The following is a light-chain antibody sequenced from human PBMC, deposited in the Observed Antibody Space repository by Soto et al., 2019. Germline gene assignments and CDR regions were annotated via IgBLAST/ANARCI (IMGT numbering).Light chain of an antibody. CDR1: QDISKH. Sequence: DIQMTQSPSSLSAFIGDRVSITCQASQDISKHFNWYQQKPGKAPKLLIYDASNLEAGVPSRFSGSVSGTDFTFTISSLQPEDIATYYCQQYHNLPVTFGQGTKLEIK. J-gene: IGKJ2*01. CDR3: QQYHNLPVT. CDR2: DAS. V-gene: IGKV1-33*01.